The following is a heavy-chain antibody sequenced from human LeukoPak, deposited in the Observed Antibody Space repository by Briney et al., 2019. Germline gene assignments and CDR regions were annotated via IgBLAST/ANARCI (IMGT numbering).Heavy chain of an antibody. Sequence: GGSLRLSCAASGFTFDDYAMHWVRQAPGKGLEWVSGISWNSGNIGYADSVKGRFTISRDNAKNTLYLQMNSLRAEDTAVYYCARDEFGYCSGGTCFTFDYWGQGTLVTVSS. CDR1: GFTFDDYA. J-gene: IGHJ4*02. CDR3: ARDEFGYCSGGTCFTFDY. V-gene: IGHV3-9*01. CDR2: ISWNSGNI. D-gene: IGHD2-15*01.